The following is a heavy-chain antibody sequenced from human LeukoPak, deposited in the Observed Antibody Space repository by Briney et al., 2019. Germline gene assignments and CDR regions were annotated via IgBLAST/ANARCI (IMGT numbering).Heavy chain of an antibody. Sequence: GSSVKVSCKASGGTFSSYAISWVRQAPGQGLEWMGRIIPILGIANYAQKFQGRVTITAGKSTRTAYMKLSSLRSEDTAVYCCAREVVEMATIRYWYFDYWGQGTLVTASS. D-gene: IGHD5-24*01. V-gene: IGHV1-69*04. J-gene: IGHJ4*02. CDR3: AREVVEMATIRYWYFDY. CDR2: IIPILGIA. CDR1: GGTFSSYA.